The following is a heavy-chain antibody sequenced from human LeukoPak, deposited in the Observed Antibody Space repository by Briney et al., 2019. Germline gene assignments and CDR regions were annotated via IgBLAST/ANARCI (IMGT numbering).Heavy chain of an antibody. CDR2: ISGSGSGGST. Sequence: PGGSLRLSCAASGFTFSSSAMGWVRQAPGKGLEWVSSISGSGSGGSTYYADSVKGRFTISRDNSENTLYLQMNSLRAEDTAVYYCAKSGYNRFDYWGQGTLVTVSS. J-gene: IGHJ4*02. CDR3: AKSGYNRFDY. D-gene: IGHD5-24*01. V-gene: IGHV3-23*01. CDR1: GFTFSSSA.